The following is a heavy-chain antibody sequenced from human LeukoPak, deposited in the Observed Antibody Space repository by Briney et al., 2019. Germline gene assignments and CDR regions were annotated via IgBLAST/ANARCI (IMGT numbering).Heavy chain of an antibody. D-gene: IGHD5-24*01. Sequence: GGSLRLSCAASGFTFSNYWMSWVRQAPGKGLEWVANIKQDGSEKYYVDSVKGRFTISRDNAKNSVYLQMNSLRAEDTAVYYCARAPGEMAYWDYWGQGTLVTVSS. CDR3: ARAPGEMAYWDY. J-gene: IGHJ4*02. V-gene: IGHV3-7*01. CDR1: GFTFSNYW. CDR2: IKQDGSEK.